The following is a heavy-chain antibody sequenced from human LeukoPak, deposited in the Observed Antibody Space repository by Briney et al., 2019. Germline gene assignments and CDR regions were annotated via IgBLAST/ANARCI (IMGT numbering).Heavy chain of an antibody. CDR3: ARGNSSGSFDY. CDR1: GGSISSGGYS. D-gene: IGHD6-19*01. Sequence: SETLSLTCAVSGGSISSGGYSWSWIRQPPGKGLEWIGYIYHSGSTNYNPSLKSRVTISVDTSKNQFSLKLSSVTAADTAVYYCARGNSSGSFDYWGQGTLVTVSS. V-gene: IGHV4-30-2*01. CDR2: IYHSGST. J-gene: IGHJ4*02.